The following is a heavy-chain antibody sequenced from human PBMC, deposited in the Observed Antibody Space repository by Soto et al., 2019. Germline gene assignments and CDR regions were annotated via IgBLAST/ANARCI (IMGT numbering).Heavy chain of an antibody. J-gene: IGHJ4*02. Sequence: EVQLVESGGGPIQPGRSLRLSCTPSGFTFPDYGVSWFRQAPGKGLEWLGFIRSRPYGGTTEYAASVEGRFTISRDNSEGIAYLQMNSLKTEDTAVYYCAKKFDYGDYPFYFDYWGQGTLVTVSS. CDR2: IRSRPYGGTT. CDR1: GFTFPDYG. D-gene: IGHD4-17*01. CDR3: AKKFDYGDYPFYFDY. V-gene: IGHV3-49*03.